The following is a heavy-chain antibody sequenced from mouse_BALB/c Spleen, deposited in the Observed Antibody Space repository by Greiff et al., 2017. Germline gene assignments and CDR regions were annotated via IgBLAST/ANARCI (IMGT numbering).Heavy chain of an antibody. D-gene: IGHD2-3*01. Sequence: VQLQQSGAELVKPGASVKLSCTASGFNIKDTYMHWVKQRPEQGLEWIGRIDPANGNTKYDPKFQGKATITADTSSNTAYLQLSSLTSEDTAVYYCANDGYYAWFAYWGQGTLVTVAA. J-gene: IGHJ3*01. V-gene: IGHV14-3*02. CDR2: IDPANGNT. CDR3: ANDGYYAWFAY. CDR1: GFNIKDTY.